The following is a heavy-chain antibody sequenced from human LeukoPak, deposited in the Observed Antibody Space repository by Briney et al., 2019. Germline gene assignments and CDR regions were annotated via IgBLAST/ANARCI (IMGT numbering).Heavy chain of an antibody. D-gene: IGHD1-26*01. CDR3: ARHSGSYYDNYDY. Sequence: PSETLSLTCTVSGGSISNNNYYWGWIRQPPGKGLEWIGSSSHSGSTYSNPSPKSRVTISVDTSKNQFSLKVTSVTAADTAVYYCARHSGSYYDNYDYWGQGTLVTVSS. CDR2: SSHSGST. J-gene: IGHJ4*02. V-gene: IGHV4-39*01. CDR1: GGSISNNNYY.